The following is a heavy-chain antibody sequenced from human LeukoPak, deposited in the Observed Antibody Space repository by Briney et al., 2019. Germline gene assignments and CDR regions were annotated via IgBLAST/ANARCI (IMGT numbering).Heavy chain of an antibody. V-gene: IGHV4-4*07. D-gene: IGHD1-1*01. J-gene: IGHJ6*03. CDR3: AREQLELRGTDSYYYLDV. CDR2: VYASGRS. Sequence: SETLSLTCSVSGASISIYYWNWIRQSAGMGLEWIGRVYASGRSKYNPSLQSRVSMSVDKSKKQFSLELSSVTAADTAVYYCAREQLELRGTDSYYYLDVWSKGTTVTVSS. CDR1: GASISIYY.